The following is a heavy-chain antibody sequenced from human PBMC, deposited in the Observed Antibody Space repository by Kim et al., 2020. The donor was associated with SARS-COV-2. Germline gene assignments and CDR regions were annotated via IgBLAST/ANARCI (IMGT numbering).Heavy chain of an antibody. V-gene: IGHV4-39*01. Sequence: SETLSLTCTVSGGSISSSSYYWGWIRQPPGKGLEWIGSIYYSGSTYYNPSLKSRVTISVDTSKNQFSLKLSSVTAADTAVYYCARHLSGYCSSTSCYLKLLCFGAYHGMDVWGQGTTVTVSS. CDR3: ARHLSGYCSSTSCYLKLLCFGAYHGMDV. J-gene: IGHJ6*02. CDR1: GGSISSSSYY. CDR2: IYYSGST. D-gene: IGHD2-2*01.